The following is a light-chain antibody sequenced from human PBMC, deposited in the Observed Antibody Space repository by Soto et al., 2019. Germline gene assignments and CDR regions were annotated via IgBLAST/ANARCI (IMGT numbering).Light chain of an antibody. CDR1: SGSVSTNYY. Sequence: QAVVTQEPSFSVSPGGTVTLTCGLTSGSVSTNYYPSWCQQTPGQAPRTLIYNTNIRSSGVPDRFSGSILGNKAALTITGAQADDESDYYCVLYMGSGISVFGGGTKVTVL. V-gene: IGLV8-61*01. CDR3: VLYMGSGISV. CDR2: NTN. J-gene: IGLJ3*02.